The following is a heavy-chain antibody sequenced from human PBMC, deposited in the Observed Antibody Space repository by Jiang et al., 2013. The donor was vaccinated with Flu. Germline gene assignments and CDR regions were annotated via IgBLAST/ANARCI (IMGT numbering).Heavy chain of an antibody. CDR3: ARGAGYYGMDV. J-gene: IGHJ6*02. Sequence: KFQGRVTMTRDTSTSTVYMELSSLRSEDTAVYYCARGAGYYGMDVWGQGTTVTVSS. D-gene: IGHD6-13*01. V-gene: IGHV1-46*01.